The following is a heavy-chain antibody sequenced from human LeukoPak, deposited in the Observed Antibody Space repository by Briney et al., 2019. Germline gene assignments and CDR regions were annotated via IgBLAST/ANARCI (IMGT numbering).Heavy chain of an antibody. J-gene: IGHJ4*02. CDR3: ARGSIVGATRRTPDFAY. CDR2: MDPNSGNT. Sequence: ASVKVSCKASGYTFTSYDINWVRQATGQGLEWMGWMDPNSGNTGYAQKFQGRVTMTRNTSISTAYMELSSLRSEDTAVYYCARGSIVGATRRTPDFAYGGQGPLVTVSP. CDR1: GYTFTSYD. V-gene: IGHV1-8*01. D-gene: IGHD1-26*01.